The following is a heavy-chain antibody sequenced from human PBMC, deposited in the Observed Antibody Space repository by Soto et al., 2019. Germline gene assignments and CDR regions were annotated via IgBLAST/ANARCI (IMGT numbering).Heavy chain of an antibody. Sequence: GGSMRLSCAASGFTISSNYMSRVRQTTEKGLEWVSVIYSGGSTYYADSVKGRFTISRDNSKNTLYLQMNSLRAEDTAVYYCAREYYDILTGDPKGAFDIWGQGTMVTVSS. V-gene: IGHV3-66*01. CDR2: IYSGGST. D-gene: IGHD3-9*01. J-gene: IGHJ3*02. CDR1: GFTISSNY. CDR3: AREYYDILTGDPKGAFDI.